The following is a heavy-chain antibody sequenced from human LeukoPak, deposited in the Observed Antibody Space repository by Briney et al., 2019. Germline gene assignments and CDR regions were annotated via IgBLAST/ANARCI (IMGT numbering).Heavy chain of an antibody. CDR2: MNPNSGNT. CDR1: GYTFTSYD. CDR3: ARGASIWGLRVPAY. Sequence: RVASVKVSCKASGYTFTSYDINWVRQATGQGLEWMGWMNPNSGNTGYAQKFQGRVTMTRNTSISTAYMELSSLRSEDTAVYYCARGASIWGLRVPAYWGQGTLVTVSS. V-gene: IGHV1-8*01. J-gene: IGHJ4*02. D-gene: IGHD3-16*01.